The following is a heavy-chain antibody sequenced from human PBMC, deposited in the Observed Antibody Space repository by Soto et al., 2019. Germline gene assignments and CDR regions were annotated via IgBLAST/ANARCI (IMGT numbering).Heavy chain of an antibody. CDR3: AREGVDSDVVTFFDY. Sequence: QVQLVQSGAEVKKPGSSVKVSCKTSGGTLSNYAISWLRQAPGQGPEWMGSIIPIFDTANYAQKFQGRVTITADEYTSTVYMELGSLRSEDTAVYYCAREGVDSDVVTFFDYWGQGTLVTVSS. J-gene: IGHJ4*02. CDR1: GGTLSNYA. D-gene: IGHD5-18*01. CDR2: IIPIFDTA. V-gene: IGHV1-69*15.